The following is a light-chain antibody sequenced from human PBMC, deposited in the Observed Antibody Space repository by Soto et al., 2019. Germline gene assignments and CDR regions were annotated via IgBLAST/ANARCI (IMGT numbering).Light chain of an antibody. CDR3: AAWDDSLNTYV. CDR2: SNN. V-gene: IGLV1-44*01. Sequence: QSVLTQPTSASGTPGQRVTISCSGGGFNIGTNNVNWYQQLPGTAPKLLIYSNNQRPSGVPDRFSGSKSGTSASLAISGLQSEDEADYYCAAWDDSLNTYVFGIGTKLPVL. J-gene: IGLJ1*01. CDR1: GFNIGTNN.